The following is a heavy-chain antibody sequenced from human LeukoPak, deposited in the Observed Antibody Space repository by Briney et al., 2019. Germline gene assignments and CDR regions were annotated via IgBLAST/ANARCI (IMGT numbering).Heavy chain of an antibody. Sequence: GGSLRLSCVASGFTFSNFAMSWVRQAPGRGLEWVSAISGSGGGTYYADSVKGRFTISRDNSNNTLYPDMISLRAEDTAFYYCAKDRRYCSSPTCPQYFDYWGQGTLVTVSS. V-gene: IGHV3-23*01. CDR3: AKDRRYCSSPTCPQYFDY. CDR2: ISGSGGGT. J-gene: IGHJ4*02. D-gene: IGHD2-2*01. CDR1: GFTFSNFA.